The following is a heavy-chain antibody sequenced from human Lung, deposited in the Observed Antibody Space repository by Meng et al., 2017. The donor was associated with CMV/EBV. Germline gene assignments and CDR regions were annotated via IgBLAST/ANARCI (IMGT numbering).Heavy chain of an antibody. CDR1: GSTFSNYT. Sequence: GSTFSNYTFSWVRQAPGQGFEWMGAIIPILGIATYAEMFQGRVTNTADKSTSTAYMELSSLRSEDTAVYYCARNYVGVDGNTWFDPWGQGTLVTVSS. CDR3: ARNYVGVDGNTWFDP. D-gene: IGHD2-8*01. J-gene: IGHJ5*02. CDR2: IIPILGIA. V-gene: IGHV1-69*02.